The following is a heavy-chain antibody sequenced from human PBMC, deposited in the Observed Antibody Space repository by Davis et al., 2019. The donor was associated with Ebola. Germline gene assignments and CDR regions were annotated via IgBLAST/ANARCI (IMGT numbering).Heavy chain of an antibody. V-gene: IGHV3-23*01. CDR2: ISGSGGST. CDR3: AKVQGSSGYPYYYYYYGMDV. Sequence: GESLKISCAASGFTFSSYAMSWVRQAPGKGLEWVSAISGSGGSTYYADSVKGRFTISRDNSKNTLYLQMNSLRAEDTAVYYCAKVQGSSGYPYYYYYYGMDVWGQGTTVTVSS. CDR1: GFTFSSYA. J-gene: IGHJ6*02. D-gene: IGHD3-22*01.